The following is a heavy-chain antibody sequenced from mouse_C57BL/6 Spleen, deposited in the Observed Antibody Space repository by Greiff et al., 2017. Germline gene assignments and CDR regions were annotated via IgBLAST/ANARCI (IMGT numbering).Heavy chain of an antibody. CDR1: GFSFTSYG. J-gene: IGHJ4*01. D-gene: IGHD1-1*01. CDR3: AKGYYGSSFYAMDY. Sequence: QVQLQQSGPGLVQPSPSLSITCTVSGFSFTSYGVHWVRQSPGKGLEWLGVIWRGGSTDYNAAFMSRLGITKDNSKSQVFFKMNSLQADDTAIYYCAKGYYGSSFYAMDYWGQGTSVTVSS. V-gene: IGHV2-5*01. CDR2: IWRGGST.